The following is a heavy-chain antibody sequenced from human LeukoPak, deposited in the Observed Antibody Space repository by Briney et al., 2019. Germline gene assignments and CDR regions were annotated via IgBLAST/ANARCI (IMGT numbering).Heavy chain of an antibody. CDR3: AKHQDYGLNPKWVDP. CDR2: INQDGSET. CDR1: GISLRYFC. Sequence: GGSLRLSSSSSGISLRYFCMIWVRQAPGKGLEWVANINQDGSETYFVNSVKGRFSISRDNAKDSVYLQMNSMRAEDTAMYYCAKHQDYGLNPKWVDPRGQGTLVTVSS. D-gene: IGHD4/OR15-4a*01. J-gene: IGHJ5*02. V-gene: IGHV3-7*01.